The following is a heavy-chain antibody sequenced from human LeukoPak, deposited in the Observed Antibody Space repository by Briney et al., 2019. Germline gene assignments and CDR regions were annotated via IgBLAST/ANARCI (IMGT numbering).Heavy chain of an antibody. V-gene: IGHV3-7*01. CDR1: GFTFSNYW. CDR2: IKEAGSEK. CDR3: ARAQGPDYYDSSGYLYYFDY. J-gene: IGHJ4*02. D-gene: IGHD3-22*01. Sequence: PGGSLRLSCAASGFTFSNYWMSWVRQAPGKGLEFMANIKEAGSEKYYVDSVKGRFTISRDNAKNSLYLQMNSLRAEDTAVYYCARAQGPDYYDSSGYLYYFDYWGQGTLVTVSS.